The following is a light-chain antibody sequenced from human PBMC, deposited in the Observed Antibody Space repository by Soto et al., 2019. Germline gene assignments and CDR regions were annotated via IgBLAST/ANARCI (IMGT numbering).Light chain of an antibody. CDR3: QQYGSSPWT. Sequence: EIVLTQSPGTLSLSPGERASLSCRASQSVTSSYLAWYQQKPGQAPRLLISVASNKATGIPDRFSGSGSGTDFTLTINRLQPEDFAVYYCQQYGSSPWTFGQGTKVEIK. J-gene: IGKJ1*01. CDR1: QSVTSSY. V-gene: IGKV3-20*01. CDR2: VAS.